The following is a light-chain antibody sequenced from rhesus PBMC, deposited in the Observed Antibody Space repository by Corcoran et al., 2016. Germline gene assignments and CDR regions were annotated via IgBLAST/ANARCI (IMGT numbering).Light chain of an antibody. CDR3: LQHNSYPYS. CDR2: AAS. CDR1: QGISSS. J-gene: IGKJ2*01. V-gene: IGKV1-28*01. Sequence: DIRMTQSPSSLSASVGDTVTITCRASQGISSSLNWFQKKPGKAPKLLIYAASSLEGGVPSRFSGSGSGTEFTLTISSLQPEDFAAYYCLQHNSYPYSFGQGTKVEIK.